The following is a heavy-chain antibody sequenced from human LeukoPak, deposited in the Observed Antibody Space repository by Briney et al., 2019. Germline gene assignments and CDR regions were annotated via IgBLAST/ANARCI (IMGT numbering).Heavy chain of an antibody. CDR2: ISGSGGST. Sequence: PGGSLRLSCAASGFTFSSYAMSWVRQAPGKGLEWVSAISGSGGSTYYADSAKGRFTISRDNSKNTLYLQMNSLRAEDTAVYYCARFTPYYDILTGSGMDVWGQGTTVTVSS. CDR3: ARFTPYYDILTGSGMDV. J-gene: IGHJ6*02. D-gene: IGHD3-9*01. CDR1: GFTFSSYA. V-gene: IGHV3-23*01.